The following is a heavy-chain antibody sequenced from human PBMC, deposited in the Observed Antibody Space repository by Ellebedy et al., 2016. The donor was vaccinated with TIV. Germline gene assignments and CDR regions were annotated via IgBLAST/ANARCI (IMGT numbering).Heavy chain of an antibody. V-gene: IGHV3-21*01. Sequence: GESLKISXAASGFTFSSYSMNWVRQAPGKGLEWVSSISSSSSYIYYADSVKGRFTISRDNAKNSLYLQMNSLRAEDTAVYYCAGVPPRVHDAFDIWGQGTMVTVSS. CDR3: AGVPPRVHDAFDI. D-gene: IGHD3-10*01. CDR1: GFTFSSYS. CDR2: ISSSSSYI. J-gene: IGHJ3*02.